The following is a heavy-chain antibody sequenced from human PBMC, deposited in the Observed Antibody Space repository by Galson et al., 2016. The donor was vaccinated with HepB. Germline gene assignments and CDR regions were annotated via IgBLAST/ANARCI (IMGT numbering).Heavy chain of an antibody. Sequence: SVKVSCKASGGSFSSYAISWVRQAPGQGLEWVGGIIPFFGTTNYAQKFQGRVTITADESTNTAYMELSSLRSEDTAVYYCARKFIADWFLDVWGQGTTVTVSS. D-gene: IGHD3-9*01. CDR3: ARKFIADWFLDV. CDR1: GGSFSSYA. CDR2: IIPFFGTT. J-gene: IGHJ6*02. V-gene: IGHV1-69*13.